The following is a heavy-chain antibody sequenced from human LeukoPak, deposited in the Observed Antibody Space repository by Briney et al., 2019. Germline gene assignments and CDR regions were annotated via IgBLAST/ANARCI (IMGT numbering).Heavy chain of an antibody. Sequence: GGSLRLSCAASGFTFSSYWMSWVRQAPGKGLEWVANIKQDGSEKYYVDSVKGRFTISRDNAKNSLYLQMNSLRPEDTAVYYCARVSVVVVAASDYFDYWGQGTLVTVSS. CDR3: ARVSVVVVAASDYFDY. J-gene: IGHJ4*02. CDR2: IKQDGSEK. CDR1: GFTFSSYW. V-gene: IGHV3-7*01. D-gene: IGHD2-15*01.